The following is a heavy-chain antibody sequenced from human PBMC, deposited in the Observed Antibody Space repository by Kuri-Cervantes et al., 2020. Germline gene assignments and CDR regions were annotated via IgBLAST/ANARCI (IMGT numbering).Heavy chain of an antibody. V-gene: IGHV1-2*02. J-gene: IGHJ6*03. CDR1: GYTFTGYY. D-gene: IGHD4-11*01. CDR2: INPNSGGT. Sequence: GESLKISCKASGYTFTGYYMHWVRQAPGQGLEWMGWINPNSGGTNYAQKLQGRVTMTTDTSTSTAYMELRSLRSDDTAVYYCARGVHDYSPGYYYYYMDVWGKGTTVTVSS. CDR3: ARGVHDYSPGYYYYYMDV.